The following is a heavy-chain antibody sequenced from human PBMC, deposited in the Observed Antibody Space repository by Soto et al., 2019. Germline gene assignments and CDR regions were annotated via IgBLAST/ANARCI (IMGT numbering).Heavy chain of an antibody. CDR1: GFTFSDYY. CDR3: ARVGGFSGYDFNYYYLDV. V-gene: IGHV3-11*01. CDR2: INTSSSTI. Sequence: QVQLVESGGGLVKPGGALRLSCAASGFTFSDYYMSWFRQAPGTGLEWVSYINTSSSTIYYADSVKGRFTISGDNAKNSLYLQMNSLRVEDPAVYYCARVGGFSGYDFNYYYLDVWGEGTTVTVSS. D-gene: IGHD5-12*01. J-gene: IGHJ6*03.